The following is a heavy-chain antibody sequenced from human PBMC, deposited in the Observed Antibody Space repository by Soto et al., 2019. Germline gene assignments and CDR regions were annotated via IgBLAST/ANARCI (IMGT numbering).Heavy chain of an antibody. Sequence: PSETLSLTCTVSGGSVSSRSYFWGWIRQPPGKGPEWIGTIYYNGSTYYNPSLKSRVTLSVDTSKNQFSLNLSFVTAADTAVYYCATMGTPATGLYFFDYWGQRSLVTVSS. V-gene: IGHV4-39*01. CDR3: ATMGTPATGLYFFDY. CDR1: GGSVSSRSYF. J-gene: IGHJ4*02. D-gene: IGHD2-15*01. CDR2: IYYNGST.